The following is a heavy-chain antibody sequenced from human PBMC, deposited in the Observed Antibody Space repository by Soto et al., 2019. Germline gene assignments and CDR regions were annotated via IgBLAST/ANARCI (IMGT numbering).Heavy chain of an antibody. V-gene: IGHV1-8*01. Sequence: GASVKVSCKASGYTFTSYDINWVRQATGQGLEWMGWMNPNSGNTGYAQKFQGRVTMTRNTSITTAYMELSSLRSEDTAVYYCARGISSYYYYYMDVWGKGTTVTVSS. CDR2: MNPNSGNT. CDR3: ARGISSYYYYYMDV. CDR1: GYTFTSYD. J-gene: IGHJ6*03.